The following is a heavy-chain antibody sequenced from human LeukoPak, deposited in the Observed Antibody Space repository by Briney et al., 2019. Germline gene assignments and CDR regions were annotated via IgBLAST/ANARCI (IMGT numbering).Heavy chain of an antibody. D-gene: IGHD6-13*01. V-gene: IGHV3-21*01. Sequence: LXWXSSISSSTSYIYYADSVKGRFTISRDNAKNSLYLQMNSLRAEDTAVYYCARDSIAAAGSYWGQGTLVTVSS. J-gene: IGHJ4*02. CDR2: ISSSTSYI. CDR3: ARDSIAAAGSY.